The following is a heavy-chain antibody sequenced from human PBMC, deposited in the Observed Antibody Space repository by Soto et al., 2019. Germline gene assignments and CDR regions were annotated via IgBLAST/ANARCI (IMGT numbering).Heavy chain of an antibody. D-gene: IGHD4-4*01. CDR1: GGSISSGGYS. CDR2: IYHSGST. V-gene: IGHV4-30-2*01. CDR3: ARLDDYSNYFDY. Sequence: QLQLQESGSGLVKPSQTLSLTCAVSGGSISSGGYSWSWIRQPPGKGLEWIGYIYHSGSTYYNPSLKSRVTISVDRSKNQFSLKLSSVTAADTAVYYCARLDDYSNYFDYWGQGTLVNVSS. J-gene: IGHJ4*02.